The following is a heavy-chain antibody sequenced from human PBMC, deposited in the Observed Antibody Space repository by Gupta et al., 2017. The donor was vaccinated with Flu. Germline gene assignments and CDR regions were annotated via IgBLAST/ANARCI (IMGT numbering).Heavy chain of an antibody. Sequence: EVQLLESGGGLVQPGGSLRVSCAAYGLTFSSYAMSWVRQAPGKGLEWVSAISGSGGSTYYADSVKGRFTISRDNSKNTLYLQMNSLRAEDTAVYYCAKSLAGRGYWYFDLWGRGTLVTVSS. J-gene: IGHJ2*01. CDR1: GLTFSSYA. V-gene: IGHV3-23*01. CDR3: AKSLAGRGYWYFDL. D-gene: IGHD6-19*01. CDR2: ISGSGGST.